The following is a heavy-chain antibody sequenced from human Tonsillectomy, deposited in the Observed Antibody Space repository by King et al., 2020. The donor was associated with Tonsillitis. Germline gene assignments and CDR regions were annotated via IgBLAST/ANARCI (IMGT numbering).Heavy chain of an antibody. V-gene: IGHV3-30*02. Sequence: VQLVESGGGVVQPGGSLTLSCAASGFDFSLYGMHWVRQAPGKGLEWVAYIRYAGDNTKYGDSVRGRFTISRDNSKNTLYLEMNSLRAEDTALYYCAKVSGGSVTNQNSHDWGQGTLVTVSS. D-gene: IGHD3-10*01. CDR3: AKVSGGSVTNQNSHD. CDR1: GFDFSLYG. J-gene: IGHJ4*02. CDR2: IRYAGDNT.